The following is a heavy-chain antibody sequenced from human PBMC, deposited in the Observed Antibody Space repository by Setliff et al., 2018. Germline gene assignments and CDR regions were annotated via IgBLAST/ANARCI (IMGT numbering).Heavy chain of an antibody. D-gene: IGHD3-3*01. CDR1: GGSISSGGYY. V-gene: IGHV4-31*03. CDR3: ARGRRGNYDFWSGYSNWFDP. Sequence: SETLSLTCTVSGGSISSGGYYWSWIRQHPGKGLEWIGYIYYSGSTYYNPSLKSRVTISVDTSKNQFSLKLSSVTAADTAVYYCARGRRGNYDFWSGYSNWFDPWGQGTLVTVSS. J-gene: IGHJ5*02. CDR2: IYYSGST.